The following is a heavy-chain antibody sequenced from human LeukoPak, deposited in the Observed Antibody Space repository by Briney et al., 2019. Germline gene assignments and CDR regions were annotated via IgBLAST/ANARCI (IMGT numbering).Heavy chain of an antibody. J-gene: IGHJ5*02. CDR3: ARRNYGDYGEDWFDP. D-gene: IGHD4-17*01. V-gene: IGHV5-51*01. CDR1: GSSFTSYW. CDR2: IYPGDSDT. Sequence: GESLQISCQGSGSSFTSYWIGWVRQLPGKGLEWMGIIYPGDSDTRYSPSFQGPVTISADKSISTAYLQWSILKASDSAKYYCARRNYGDYGEDWFDPWGQGTLVTVSS.